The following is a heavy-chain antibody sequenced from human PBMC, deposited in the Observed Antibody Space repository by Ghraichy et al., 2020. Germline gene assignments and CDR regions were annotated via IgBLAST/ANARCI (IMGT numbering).Heavy chain of an antibody. V-gene: IGHV3-74*01. CDR3: ASGSYHGGY. D-gene: IGHD1-26*01. J-gene: IGHJ4*02. CDR2: INSDGSST. Sequence: GGSLRLSCSASGFTFSSYCMHWVRQAPGKGLVWVSRINSDGSSTSYADSVKGRFTISRDNAKNTLYLQMNSLRAEDTAVYYCASGSYHGGYWCQVTLVTVSS. CDR1: GFTFSSYC.